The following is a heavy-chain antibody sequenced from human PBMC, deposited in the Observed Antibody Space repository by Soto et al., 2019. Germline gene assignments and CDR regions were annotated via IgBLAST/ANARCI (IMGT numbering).Heavy chain of an antibody. CDR3: ARVPVGVYGKFDP. CDR1: GFALSSYW. CDR2: INPDGSRV. Sequence: EVQLVESGGGLVQPGGSLRLSCAPSGFALSSYWMHWVRQVPGKGLVWVSRINPDGSRVDYADSVRGRFTISRDDAKNTLFLQMNSLRAEDTAVYCCARVPVGVYGKFDPWGQGTLVTVSS. D-gene: IGHD1-26*01. V-gene: IGHV3-74*01. J-gene: IGHJ5*02.